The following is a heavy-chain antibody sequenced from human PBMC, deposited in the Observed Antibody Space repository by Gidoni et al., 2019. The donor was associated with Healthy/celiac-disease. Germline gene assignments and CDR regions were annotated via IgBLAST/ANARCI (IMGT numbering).Heavy chain of an antibody. CDR2: MNPNSGNT. CDR1: GYTFTSYD. Sequence: QVQLVQSGAEVKKPGASVKVSCKASGYTFTSYDINWVRQATGQGLEWMGWMNPNSGNTGYAQKFQGRVTMTRNTSISTAYMELSSLRSEDTAVYYCARGTYYDFWSGNYYYGMDVWGQGTTVTVSS. J-gene: IGHJ6*01. D-gene: IGHD3-3*01. V-gene: IGHV1-8*01. CDR3: ARGTYYDFWSGNYYYGMDV.